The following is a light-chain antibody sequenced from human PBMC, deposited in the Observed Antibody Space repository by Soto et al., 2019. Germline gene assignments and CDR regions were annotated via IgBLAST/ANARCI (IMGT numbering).Light chain of an antibody. CDR3: QLYGISPPLT. Sequence: ESVLTQSPGTLSLSPGERATLSCRASQSVSITYLAWYQQKPGQAPRLLIYGASSRATGIPDRFSGSGSGTYFTLTISRLEPEDFAVYYCQLYGISPPLTFGGGTKVDIK. CDR1: QSVSITY. J-gene: IGKJ4*01. CDR2: GAS. V-gene: IGKV3-20*01.